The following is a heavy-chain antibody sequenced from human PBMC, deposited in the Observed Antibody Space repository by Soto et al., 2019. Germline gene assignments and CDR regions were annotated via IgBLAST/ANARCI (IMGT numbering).Heavy chain of an antibody. CDR1: GGSISSSSYY. D-gene: IGHD2-15*01. CDR3: ASHSVVAASFDY. V-gene: IGHV4-39*01. CDR2: IYYSGST. Sequence: QLQLQESGPGLVKPSETLSLTCTVSGGSISSSSYYWGWIRQPPGKGLEWIGSIYYSGSTYYNPSLKSRVTISVDTSKNQFSLKLSSVTAADTAVYYCASHSVVAASFDYWGQGTLVTVSS. J-gene: IGHJ4*02.